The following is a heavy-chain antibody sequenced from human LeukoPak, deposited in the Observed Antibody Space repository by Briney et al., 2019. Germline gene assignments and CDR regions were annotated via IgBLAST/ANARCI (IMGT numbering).Heavy chain of an antibody. CDR1: GGSISSYY. CDR2: IYTSGST. D-gene: IGHD4-17*01. Sequence: SETLSLTCTVSGGSISSYYWSWIRQPPGKGLEWIGYIYTSGSTNYNPSLKSRVTISVDTSKNQFSLKLCSVTAADTAVYYCARRGPWYGDNYFDYWGQGTLVTVSS. V-gene: IGHV4-4*09. CDR3: ARRGPWYGDNYFDY. J-gene: IGHJ4*02.